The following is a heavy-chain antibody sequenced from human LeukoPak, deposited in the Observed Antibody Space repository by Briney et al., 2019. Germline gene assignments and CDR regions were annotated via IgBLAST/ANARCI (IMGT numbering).Heavy chain of an antibody. CDR2: ISGSGGNT. Sequence: PGGSLRLSCAASGFTFSSYAMSWVRQAPGKGLEWVSAISGSGGNTYYADSVKGRFAISRDNSKNTLYLQMNSLRAEDTAVYYCARANYYDSSGSLDYWGQGTLVTVSS. CDR3: ARANYYDSSGSLDY. V-gene: IGHV3-23*01. D-gene: IGHD3-22*01. J-gene: IGHJ4*02. CDR1: GFTFSSYA.